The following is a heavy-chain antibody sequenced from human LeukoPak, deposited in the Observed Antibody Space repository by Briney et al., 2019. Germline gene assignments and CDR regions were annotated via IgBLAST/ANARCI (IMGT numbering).Heavy chain of an antibody. CDR3: ARDLATM. J-gene: IGHJ4*02. CDR2: ISSDGSST. Sequence: GGSLRLSCVASGFTLSSDWVHWVRQDAGKGLVWVSRISSDGSSTSYADSVKGRFTVSRDNAKNTVYLQMNSLRVEDTAVYYCARDLATMWGQGTLVTVSS. CDR1: GFTLSSDW. V-gene: IGHV3-74*01. D-gene: IGHD3-10*01.